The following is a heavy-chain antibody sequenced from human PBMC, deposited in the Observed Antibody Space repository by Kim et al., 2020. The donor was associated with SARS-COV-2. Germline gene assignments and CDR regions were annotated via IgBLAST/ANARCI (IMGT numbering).Heavy chain of an antibody. CDR1: GFTLSSYW. CDR3: VRGGISDWYGRFGQ. Sequence: GGSLRLSCAASGFTLSSYWMHWVRQVRGKGLVWVSRINSEGSTPTYADSVQGRFTISRDNAKDTLYLQMHSLRVEDTAVYFCVRGGISDWYGRFGQWGQGTLVTASS. J-gene: IGHJ4*02. CDR2: INSEGSTP. D-gene: IGHD6-19*01. V-gene: IGHV3-74*01.